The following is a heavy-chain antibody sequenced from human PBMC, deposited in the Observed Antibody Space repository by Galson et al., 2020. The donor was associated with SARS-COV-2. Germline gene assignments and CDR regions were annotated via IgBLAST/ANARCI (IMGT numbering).Heavy chain of an antibody. D-gene: IGHD6-13*01. CDR1: GFTFDDYA. V-gene: IGHV3-9*01. J-gene: IGHJ2*01. Sequence: GGSLRLSCAASGFTFDDYAMHWVRQAPGKGLEWVSGISWNSGSIGYADSVKGRFTISRDNAKNSLYLQMNSLRAEDTALYYCAKVYGWQQLVSNWYFDLWGRGTLVTVSS. CDR2: ISWNSGSI. CDR3: AKVYGWQQLVSNWYFDL.